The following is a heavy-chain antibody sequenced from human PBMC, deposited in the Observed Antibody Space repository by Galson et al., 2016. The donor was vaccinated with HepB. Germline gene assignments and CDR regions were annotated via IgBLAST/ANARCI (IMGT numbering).Heavy chain of an antibody. CDR3: ARVIVVAAGRGIDW. CDR2: IRGDGRET. J-gene: IGHJ4*02. V-gene: IGHV3-74*01. CDR1: GFTFTDYW. Sequence: SLRLSCAGLGFTFTDYWIHWVRQAPGKGLVWVSRIRGDGRETNYADSVKGRFTISRDNAKNTVYLQMNNPRAEDTAVYYCARVIVVAAGRGIDWWGQGTLVTVSA. D-gene: IGHD2-2*01.